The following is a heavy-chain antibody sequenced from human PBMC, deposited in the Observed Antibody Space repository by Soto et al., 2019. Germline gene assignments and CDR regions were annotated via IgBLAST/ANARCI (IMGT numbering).Heavy chain of an antibody. CDR2: INTANDDT. CDR3: ARDEGVASGN. D-gene: IGHD5-12*01. Sequence: ASVKVSCKASGYTFSSSPLHWVRQAPGQRPEWMGWINTANDDTKYSQKFQDRVTLTRDTSASTAYMEVSSLTPEDTAVYYCARDEGVASGNWGQGTLVTVSS. CDR1: GYTFSSSP. J-gene: IGHJ4*02. V-gene: IGHV1-3*04.